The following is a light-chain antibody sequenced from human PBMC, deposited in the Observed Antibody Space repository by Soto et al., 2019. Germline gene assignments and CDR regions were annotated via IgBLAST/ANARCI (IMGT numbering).Light chain of an antibody. CDR3: QQYNNWPLRT. V-gene: IGKV3-15*01. CDR2: GAY. CDR1: QNVNSN. J-gene: IGKJ1*01. Sequence: EIVMTQSPATVSLSPGERATLSFRASQNVNSNLAWYQQTPGQPPRLLIYGAYTRATGVPARFSGSGSGTEFTLTITSLQSEDFAVYYCQQYNNWPLRTFGQGTKVDI.